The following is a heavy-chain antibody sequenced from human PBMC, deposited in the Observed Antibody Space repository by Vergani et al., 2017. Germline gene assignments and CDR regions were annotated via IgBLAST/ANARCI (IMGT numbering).Heavy chain of an antibody. CDR2: INPNGGGT. J-gene: IGHJ4*02. V-gene: IGHV1-2*06. CDR1: GYTFTGYY. Sequence: QVQLVQSGAEVKKPGASVKVSCKASGYTFTGYYMHWVRQAPGQGLEWMGRINPNGGGTNYAQKFQGRVTMTRDTSISTAYMELSRLRSDDTAVYYCARGSIAVAGTLVYWGQGTLVTVSS. CDR3: ARGSIAVAGTLVY. D-gene: IGHD6-19*01.